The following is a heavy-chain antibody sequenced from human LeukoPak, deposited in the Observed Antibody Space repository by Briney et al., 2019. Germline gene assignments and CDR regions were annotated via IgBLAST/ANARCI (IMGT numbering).Heavy chain of an antibody. CDR3: ANYCSSTIGPIPFCYAS. CDR2: INHSGST. D-gene: IGHD2-2*01. V-gene: IGHV4-34*01. Sequence: SETLSLTCAVYGGSFSGYYWSGIRQPPGKGLEWIGEINHSGSTNYNPSLKSRVTISVDTSKNQFSLKLSSVTAADTAVYYCANYCSSTIGPIPFCYASWGQGTLVTVSS. J-gene: IGHJ4*02. CDR1: GGSFSGYY.